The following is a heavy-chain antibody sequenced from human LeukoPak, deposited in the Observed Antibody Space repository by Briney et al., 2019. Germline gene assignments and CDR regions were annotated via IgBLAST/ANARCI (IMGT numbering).Heavy chain of an antibody. CDR2: IYTSGST. D-gene: IGHD3-3*01. CDR1: GGSISSYY. V-gene: IGHV4-4*07. CDR3: VGASVVIIFAFDI. J-gene: IGHJ3*02. Sequence: SETLSLTCTVSGGSISSYYWSWLRQPAGKGLEWIGRIYTSGSTNYNPSLKSRVTMSVDTSKNQFSLKLSSVTAADTAVYYCVGASVVIIFAFDIWGQGTMVTVSS.